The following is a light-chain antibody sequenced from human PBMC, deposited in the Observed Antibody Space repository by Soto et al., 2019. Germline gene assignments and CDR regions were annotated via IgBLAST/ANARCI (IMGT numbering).Light chain of an antibody. Sequence: DIHMTQSPSTLSGSAGDRFTITCRAGQTISSWLAWYQQKPGKAPKLLIYKASTLQSGVPSRFRGSGSGTEFTLTISSLQPDDFATYYCQHYNSYSEAFGQGTKVDIK. J-gene: IGKJ1*01. CDR1: QTISSW. V-gene: IGKV1-5*03. CDR3: QHYNSYSEA. CDR2: KAS.